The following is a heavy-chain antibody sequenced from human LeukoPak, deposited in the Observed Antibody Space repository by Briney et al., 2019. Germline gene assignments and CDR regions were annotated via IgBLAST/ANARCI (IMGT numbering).Heavy chain of an antibody. D-gene: IGHD6-6*01. CDR3: ARDGSNSSSSAPNYYYYYYMDV. CDR2: IYTSGST. Sequence: SETLSLTCTVSGGSISSGSYYWSWIRQPAGKGLEWIGRIYTSGSTNYNPSLKSRVTISVDTSKNQFSLKLSSVTAADTAVYYCARDGSNSSSSAPNYYYYYYMDVWGKGTTVTVSS. CDR1: GGSISSGSYY. J-gene: IGHJ6*03. V-gene: IGHV4-61*02.